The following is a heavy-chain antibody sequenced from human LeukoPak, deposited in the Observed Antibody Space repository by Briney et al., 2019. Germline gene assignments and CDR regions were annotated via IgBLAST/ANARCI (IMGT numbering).Heavy chain of an antibody. V-gene: IGHV3-23*01. CDR3: AKNVMYSSSAVDY. CDR1: GFTFSSYA. D-gene: IGHD6-6*01. CDR2: ISLGGVNT. J-gene: IGHJ4*02. Sequence: GGSLRLSCAASGFTFSSYAMSWVRQAPGKGLEWVSAISLGGVNTYYADSVKGRFTVSRVNSKNTLYLQMNSLRVGDTAVYYCAKNVMYSSSAVDYWGQGTLVTVSS.